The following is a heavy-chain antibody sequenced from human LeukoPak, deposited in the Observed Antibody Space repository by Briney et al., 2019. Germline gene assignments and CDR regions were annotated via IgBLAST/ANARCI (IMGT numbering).Heavy chain of an antibody. Sequence: PSETLSLTCTVSGGSISSSSYYWGWIRQPPGKGLEWIGSIYYSGSTYYNPSLKSRVTISVDTSKNQFSLKLSSVTAADTAVYYCARLTLQRDVSDIWGQGTMVTVSS. J-gene: IGHJ3*02. CDR2: IYYSGST. CDR3: ARLTLQRDVSDI. CDR1: GGSISSSSYY. V-gene: IGHV4-39*01. D-gene: IGHD5/OR15-5a*01.